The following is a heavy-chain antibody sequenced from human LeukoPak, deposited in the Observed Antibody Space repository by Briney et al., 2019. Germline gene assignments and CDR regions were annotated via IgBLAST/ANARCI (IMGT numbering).Heavy chain of an antibody. CDR1: GGSFSGYY. CDR3: ARSSSPPAARGLFDY. D-gene: IGHD2-2*01. J-gene: IGHJ4*02. V-gene: IGHV4-34*01. Sequence: SETLSLTCAVYGGSFSGYYWSWIRQPPGKGLEWIGEINHSGSTNYNPSLKSRVTISVDTSKNQFSLKLSSVTAADTAVYYCARSSSPPAARGLFDYWGQGTLVTVSS. CDR2: INHSGST.